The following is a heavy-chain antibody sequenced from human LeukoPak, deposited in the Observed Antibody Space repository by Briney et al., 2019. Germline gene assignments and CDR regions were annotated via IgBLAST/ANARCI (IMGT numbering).Heavy chain of an antibody. CDR2: ISAYNGNT. CDR3: ARDNGYRDYYYYGMDV. J-gene: IGHJ6*02. CDR1: GYTFTSYG. V-gene: IGHV1-18*01. Sequence: ASVKVSCKASGYTFTSYGISWVRQAPGQGLEWMGWISAYNGNTNYAQKLQGRVTMTTDTSTSTAYMELRSLRSDDTAVYYCARDNGYRDYYYYGMDVWGQGTTVTVSS. D-gene: IGHD5-24*01.